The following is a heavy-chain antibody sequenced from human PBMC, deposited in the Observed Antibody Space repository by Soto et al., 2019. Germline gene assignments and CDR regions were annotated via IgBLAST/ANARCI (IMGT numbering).Heavy chain of an antibody. V-gene: IGHV3-30-3*01. D-gene: IGHD2-15*01. J-gene: IGHJ6*02. CDR3: ASAGCDGGSVYSRVWLRYGMDV. Sequence: QVQLVESGGGVVQPGRSLRLSCVASGFTFSSYAMHWVRQAPGKGLEWVAVISYDGNNKYYADSVKGRFTISRDNSKNTLEVQRTSLRLEDTAEYYLASAGCDGGSVYSRVWLRYGMDVWGQGTTVTVSS. CDR1: GFTFSSYA. CDR2: ISYDGNNK.